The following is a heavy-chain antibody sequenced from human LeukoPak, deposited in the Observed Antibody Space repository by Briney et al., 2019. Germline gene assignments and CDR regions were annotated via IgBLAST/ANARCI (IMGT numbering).Heavy chain of an antibody. Sequence: PSETLSLTCTVSGGSISNYYWSWIRQPPGKGLEWIGYIYYSGSTYYNPSLKSRVTISVDTSKNQFSLKLSSVTAADTAVYYCAGTHRWPASGLDYWGQGTLVTVSS. CDR2: IYYSGST. CDR3: AGTHRWPASGLDY. J-gene: IGHJ4*02. CDR1: GGSISNYY. D-gene: IGHD5-24*01. V-gene: IGHV4-59*01.